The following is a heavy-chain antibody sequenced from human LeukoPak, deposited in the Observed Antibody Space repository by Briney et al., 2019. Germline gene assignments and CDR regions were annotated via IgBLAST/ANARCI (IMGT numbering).Heavy chain of an antibody. CDR1: GGSISSSSYY. V-gene: IGHV4-39*07. CDR2: IYYSGST. J-gene: IGHJ4*02. CDR3: ARGDAVADYYFDY. Sequence: PSETLSLTCTVSGGSISSSSYYWGWIRQPPGKGLEWIGSIYYSGSTYYNPSLKSRVTISVDTSKNQFSLKLSSVTAADTAVYYCARGDAVADYYFDYWGQGTLVTVSS. D-gene: IGHD6-19*01.